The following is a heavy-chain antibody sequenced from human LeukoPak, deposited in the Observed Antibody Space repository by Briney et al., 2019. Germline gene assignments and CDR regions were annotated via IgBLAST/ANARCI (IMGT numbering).Heavy chain of an antibody. CDR2: IYTSGST. CDR1: GGSISSYY. D-gene: IGHD3-10*01. Sequence: PSETLSLTCTVSGGSISSYYWSWIRQPAGKGLEWIGRIYTSGSTNYNPSLKSRVTMSVDTSKNQFSLKLSSVTAADTAVYYCARLLWFGESYYYYYYMDVWGKGTTVTISS. J-gene: IGHJ6*03. CDR3: ARLLWFGESYYYYYYMDV. V-gene: IGHV4-4*07.